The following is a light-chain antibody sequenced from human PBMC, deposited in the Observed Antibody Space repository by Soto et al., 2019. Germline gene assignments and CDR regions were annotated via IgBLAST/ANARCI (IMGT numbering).Light chain of an antibody. CDR2: DVS. V-gene: IGLV2-14*01. Sequence: QSALTQPASVSGSPGQSITISCTGTSRDIGAYNFISWYQQHPGKAPKLLIYDVSDRPTGVSKRFSGSKSGSAASLTISGLQAEDDADYYCSSYTGITTLGIFGGGTKVTVL. CDR3: SSYTGITTLGI. CDR1: SRDIGAYNF. J-gene: IGLJ2*01.